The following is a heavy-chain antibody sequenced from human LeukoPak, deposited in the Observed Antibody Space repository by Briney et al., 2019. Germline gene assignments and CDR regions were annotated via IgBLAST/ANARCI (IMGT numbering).Heavy chain of an antibody. CDR2: IYYSGST. Sequence: PSETLSLTCTVSGGSFSSGSYYWSWIRQPPGKGLEWIGYIYYSGSTNYNPSLKSRVTISVDTSKNQFSLKLSSVTAADTAVYYCAKLSEYDSSGYYYGGWFDPWGQGTLVTVSS. CDR1: GGSFSSGSYY. J-gene: IGHJ5*02. V-gene: IGHV4-61*01. D-gene: IGHD3-22*01. CDR3: AKLSEYDSSGYYYGGWFDP.